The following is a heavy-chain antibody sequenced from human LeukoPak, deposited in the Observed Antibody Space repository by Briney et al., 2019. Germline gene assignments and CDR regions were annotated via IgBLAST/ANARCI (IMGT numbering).Heavy chain of an antibody. CDR1: GFTFSGSA. J-gene: IGHJ4*02. CDR3: TGNYYGSGSYADFDY. CDR2: IRSTANGYAT. D-gene: IGHD3-10*01. V-gene: IGHV3-73*01. Sequence: GGSLRLSCAASGFTFSGSALHWVRQASGKGLEWVGRIRSTANGYATAYAASVKGRFTISRDDSKNTAYLQMDSLKTEDTAVYCCTGNYYGSGSYADFDYWGQGTLVTVSS.